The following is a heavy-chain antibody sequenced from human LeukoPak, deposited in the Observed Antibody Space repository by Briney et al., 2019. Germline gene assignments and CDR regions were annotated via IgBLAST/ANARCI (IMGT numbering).Heavy chain of an antibody. D-gene: IGHD4-11*01. CDR1: DDSITMYY. Sequence: SETLSLTCSVSDDSITMYYWTWIRQPPGKGLEWIGYVDHTGSTNFNPSLNGRVSISRDTSKNLFSLRLRSVTAADTAVYFCARGRVSSSTWYSTYYCYFYMDVWGKGTTVTVSS. CDR3: ARGRVSSSTWYSTYYCYFYMDV. V-gene: IGHV4-59*01. CDR2: VDHTGST. J-gene: IGHJ6*03.